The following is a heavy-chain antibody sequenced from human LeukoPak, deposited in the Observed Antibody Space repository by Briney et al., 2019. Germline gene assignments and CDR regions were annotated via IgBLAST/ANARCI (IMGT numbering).Heavy chain of an antibody. CDR1: GFTFSSYG. CDR3: AKDAGVYSSSSSGYFDY. J-gene: IGHJ4*02. D-gene: IGHD6-6*01. V-gene: IGHV3-23*01. Sequence: GGSLRLSCAASGFTFSSYGMHWVRQAPGKGLEWVSAISGSGGSTYYADSVKGRFTISRDNSKNTLYLQMNSLRAEDTAVYYCAKDAGVYSSSSSGYFDYWGQGTLVTVSS. CDR2: ISGSGGST.